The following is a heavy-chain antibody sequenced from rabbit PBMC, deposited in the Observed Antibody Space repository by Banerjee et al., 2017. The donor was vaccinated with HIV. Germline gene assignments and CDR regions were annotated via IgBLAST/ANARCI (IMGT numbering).Heavy chain of an antibody. V-gene: IGHV1S45*01. D-gene: IGHD4-1*01. CDR2: IYNGGGIT. CDR3: ARDLAGVIGWNFNL. J-gene: IGHJ4*01. Sequence: QQQLEESGGGLVKPGGTLTLTCKASGFSFTDSYYIYWVRQAPGKRPEWIACIYNGGGITYYASWAKGRFTISKTSWTTVTLQMTSLTAADTDSYFCARDLAGVIGWNFNLWGPGTLVTVS. CDR1: GFSFTDSYY.